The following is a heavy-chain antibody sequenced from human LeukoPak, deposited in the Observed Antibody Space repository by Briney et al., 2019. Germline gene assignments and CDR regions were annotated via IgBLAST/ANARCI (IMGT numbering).Heavy chain of an antibody. CDR1: GSTFSSYG. CDR2: MSNDGGNE. J-gene: IGHJ4*02. CDR3: AKPRY. Sequence: GGSLRLSCTASGSTFSSYGMHWFRQAPGKGLEWVAVMSNDGGNEYYVDSVKGRFTISRDNSKNTLYLQMNSLRAEDTAVYYCAKPRYWGQGTLVTVSS. V-gene: IGHV3-30*18.